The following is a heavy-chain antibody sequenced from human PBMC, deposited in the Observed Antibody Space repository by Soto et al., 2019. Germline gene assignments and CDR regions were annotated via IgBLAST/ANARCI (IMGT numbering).Heavy chain of an antibody. D-gene: IGHD2-15*01. CDR2: IFYSGST. Sequence: QLQLQESGPGLVKPSETLSLTCTVSGGSISSSSYYWGWIRQPPGKGLEWIGSIFYSGSTYYNPSLKSRVPLSVDTAKNQFSLKLSSVTAADTAVYYCARQGVVAATRAFDIWGQGTKVTVSS. V-gene: IGHV4-39*01. CDR3: ARQGVVAATRAFDI. CDR1: GGSISSSSYY. J-gene: IGHJ3*02.